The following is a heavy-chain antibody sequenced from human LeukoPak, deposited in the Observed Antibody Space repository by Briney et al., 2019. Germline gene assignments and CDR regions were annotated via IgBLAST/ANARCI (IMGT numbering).Heavy chain of an antibody. D-gene: IGHD3-10*01. Sequence: PGGSLRLSCAASGFTFSSYAMHWVRQAPGKGLEWVAVISYDGSNKYYADSVKGRFTISRDNSKNTLYLQMNSLRAEDTAVYYCARGYGSGKLQPLDYWGQGTLVTISS. CDR3: ARGYGSGKLQPLDY. V-gene: IGHV3-30-3*01. CDR1: GFTFSSYA. CDR2: ISYDGSNK. J-gene: IGHJ4*02.